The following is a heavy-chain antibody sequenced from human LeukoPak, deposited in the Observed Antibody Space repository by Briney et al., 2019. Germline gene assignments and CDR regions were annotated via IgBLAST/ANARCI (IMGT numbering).Heavy chain of an antibody. CDR1: GFTFSSYS. CDR3: ARAYSSSSYYMDV. Sequence: PGGSLRLSCAASGFTFSSYSMNWVRQAPGEGLEWVSSTSSSSSYIYYADSVKGRFTISRDNAKNSLYLQMNSLRAEDTAVYYCARAYSSSSYYMDVWGKGTTVTVSS. D-gene: IGHD6-6*01. J-gene: IGHJ6*03. CDR2: TSSSSSYI. V-gene: IGHV3-21*01.